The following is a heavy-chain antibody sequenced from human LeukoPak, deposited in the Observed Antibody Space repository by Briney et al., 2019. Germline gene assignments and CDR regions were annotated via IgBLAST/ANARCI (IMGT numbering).Heavy chain of an antibody. Sequence: GGSLRLSCAASGFTFDDYAMHWVRQAPGKGLEWVSGISWNSGSIVYADSVKGRFTISRDSAKNSLYLQMNSLRAEDMALCYCAKGYSYGITYYFDYWGQGTLVTVSS. J-gene: IGHJ4*02. V-gene: IGHV3-9*03. CDR3: AKGYSYGITYYFDY. D-gene: IGHD5-18*01. CDR2: ISWNSGSI. CDR1: GFTFDDYA.